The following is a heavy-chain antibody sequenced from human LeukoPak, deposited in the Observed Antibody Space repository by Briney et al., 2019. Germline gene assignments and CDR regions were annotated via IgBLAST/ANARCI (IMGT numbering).Heavy chain of an antibody. CDR3: ARVSTYQYYYYMDV. V-gene: IGHV3-11*01. CDR1: GFTFSDYY. CDR2: ISTSGNTI. D-gene: IGHD2-2*01. J-gene: IGHJ6*03. Sequence: GGSLRLSCTASGFTFSDYYMSLIRQAPGKGLEWDSYISTSGNTIYYADSVKGRFTISRDNAKNSLYLQINSLRAEDTAVYYCARVSTYQYYYYMDVWGKGTTVTVSS.